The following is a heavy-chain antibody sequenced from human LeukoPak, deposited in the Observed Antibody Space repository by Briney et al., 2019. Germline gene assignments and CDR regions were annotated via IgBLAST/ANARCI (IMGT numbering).Heavy chain of an antibody. J-gene: IGHJ3*02. CDR2: IYPGDSDT. V-gene: IGHV5-51*01. Sequence: GESLKISCKGSGYRFTSYWIGWVRQMPGKGLEWMGIIYPGDSDTTYSPSFQGQVTISADKSISTAYLQWNSLKASDTAMYYCARQAPYYLHIPGNDAFDIWGQGTMVTVSS. D-gene: IGHD3-10*01. CDR1: GYRFTSYW. CDR3: ARQAPYYLHIPGNDAFDI.